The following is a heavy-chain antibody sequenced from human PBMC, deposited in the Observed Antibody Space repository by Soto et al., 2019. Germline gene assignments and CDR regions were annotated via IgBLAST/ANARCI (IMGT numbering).Heavy chain of an antibody. J-gene: IGHJ5*02. CDR1: GGSISSSSYY. Sequence: SETLSLTCTVSGGSISSSSYYWGWIRQPPGKGLEWIGSIYYSGSTYYNPSLKSRVTISVDTSKNQFSLKLSSVTAADTAVYYCAVSRGGYQPLFNWFDPWGQGTLVTVSS. CDR2: IYYSGST. V-gene: IGHV4-39*01. CDR3: AVSRGGYQPLFNWFDP. D-gene: IGHD2-2*01.